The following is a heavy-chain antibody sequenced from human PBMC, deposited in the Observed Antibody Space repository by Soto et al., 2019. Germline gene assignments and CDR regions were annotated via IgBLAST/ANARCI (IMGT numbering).Heavy chain of an antibody. D-gene: IGHD3-22*01. CDR2: MRGSGGDT. Sequence: EVQVLESGGGLVQPGGSLRLSCAASGFTFSLCAMSWVRQAPGKGLEWVSSMRGSGGDTYYADSVKGRFTISRDNSKNTLFLQMNSLRVEDTVIYFCVKGHSNSYYYFDFWGQGALVTVSS. J-gene: IGHJ4*02. CDR1: GFTFSLCA. V-gene: IGHV3-23*01. CDR3: VKGHSNSYYYFDF.